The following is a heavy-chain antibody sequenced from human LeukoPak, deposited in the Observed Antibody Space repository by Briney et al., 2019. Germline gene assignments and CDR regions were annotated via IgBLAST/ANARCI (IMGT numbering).Heavy chain of an antibody. CDR3: AHTGVPAAMFGAFDI. V-gene: IGHV2-5*01. CDR2: IYWNDDM. Sequence: SGPTLVNPTQTLTLTCTFSGFSLSTSGVGVGWIRQPPGKALEWLALIYWNDDMRYSPSLKSRLTITKDTSKNQVVLTMTNMDPVDTATYYCAHTGVPAAMFGAFDIWGQGTMVTVSS. D-gene: IGHD2-2*01. J-gene: IGHJ3*02. CDR1: GFSLSTSGVG.